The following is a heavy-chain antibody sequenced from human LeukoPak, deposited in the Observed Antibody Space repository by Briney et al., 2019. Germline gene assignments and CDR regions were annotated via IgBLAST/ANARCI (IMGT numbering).Heavy chain of an antibody. CDR1: GGSFSGYS. J-gene: IGHJ4*02. CDR3: ARGGVTNYFDY. V-gene: IGHV4-30-2*01. CDR2: IYHSGST. D-gene: IGHD4-23*01. Sequence: PSETLSLTCAVYGGSFSGYSWSWIRQPPGKGLEWIGYIYHSGSTYYNPSLKSRVTISVDRSKNQFSLKLSSVTAADTAVYYCARGGVTNYFDYWGQGTLVTVSS.